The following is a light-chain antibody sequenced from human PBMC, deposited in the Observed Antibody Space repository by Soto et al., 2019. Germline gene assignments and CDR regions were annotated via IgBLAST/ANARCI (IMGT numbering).Light chain of an antibody. CDR1: HSVSSR. CDR3: QHYTNWPLT. Sequence: EIVMTQSQATLSVSPGERATLSCRASHSVSSRLAWYQQKPGQAPRLLIYGASTRATGLPARFSGSGSGTEFTLTISSLQSEDFAVYYCQHYTNWPLTFGVGTKVEIK. J-gene: IGKJ4*01. CDR2: GAS. V-gene: IGKV3-15*01.